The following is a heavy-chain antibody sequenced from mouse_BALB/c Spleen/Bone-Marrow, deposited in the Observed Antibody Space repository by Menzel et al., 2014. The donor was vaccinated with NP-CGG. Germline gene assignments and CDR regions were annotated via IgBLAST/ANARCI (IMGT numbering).Heavy chain of an antibody. J-gene: IGHJ2*01. CDR2: IDPYSGGT. CDR1: GYAFTNYN. D-gene: IGHD2-14*01. Sequence: VHLQQSGPELVKPGASVKVSCKASGYAFTNYNMNWVKQSHGKSLEWIGYIDPYSGGTNYNQKFRGKATLTVDKSSSTAYMHLNSLTSEDSAVYYCSRGVLAYFDYWGQGTTLTVSS. V-gene: IGHV1S135*01. CDR3: SRGVLAYFDY.